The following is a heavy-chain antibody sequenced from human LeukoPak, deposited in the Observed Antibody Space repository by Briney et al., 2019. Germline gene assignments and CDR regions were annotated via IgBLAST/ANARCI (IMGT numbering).Heavy chain of an antibody. V-gene: IGHV1-2*02. D-gene: IGHD3-10*01. Sequence: ASVKVSCKASGYTFTGYYMHWVRQAPGQGLEWMGWINPNSGGTNYAQKFQGRVTMTRDTSISTAYMELSSLRSDDTAVYYCALGVEWFGEFDYWGQGTLVTVSS. J-gene: IGHJ4*02. CDR2: INPNSGGT. CDR1: GYTFTGYY. CDR3: ALGVEWFGEFDY.